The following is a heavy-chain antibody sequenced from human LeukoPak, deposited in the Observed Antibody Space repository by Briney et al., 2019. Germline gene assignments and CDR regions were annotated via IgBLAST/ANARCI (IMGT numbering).Heavy chain of an antibody. D-gene: IGHD7-27*01. V-gene: IGHV4-39*01. CDR2: IIYSGNT. J-gene: IGHJ5*02. CDR1: SGSISSTSYY. Sequence: SETLSLTCTASSGSISSTSYYCGWIRQPPGRGLEWIGGIIYSGNTYYNPSLKSRVTISVDTTKNQFSLKLTSVTAADTAVYYCARHDPGWFDTWGQGTLVTVSS. CDR3: ARHDPGWFDT.